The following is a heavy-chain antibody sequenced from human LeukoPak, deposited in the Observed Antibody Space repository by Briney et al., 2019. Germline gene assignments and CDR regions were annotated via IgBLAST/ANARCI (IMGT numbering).Heavy chain of an antibody. CDR2: IVVGSGNT. V-gene: IGHV1-58*02. J-gene: IGHJ6*03. CDR3: AAGSPDFWSGPHYYYYMDV. Sequence: GTSVKVSCKASGFTFTSSAMQWVRQARGQRLEWIGWIVVGSGNTNYAQKFQERVTITRDMSTSTAYMELSSLRSEDTAVYYCAAGSPDFWSGPHYYYYMDVWGKGTTVTVSS. CDR1: GFTFTSSA. D-gene: IGHD3-3*01.